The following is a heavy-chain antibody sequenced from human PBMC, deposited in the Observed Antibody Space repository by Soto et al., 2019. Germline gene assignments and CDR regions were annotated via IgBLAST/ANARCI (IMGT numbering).Heavy chain of an antibody. V-gene: IGHV3-48*02. Sequence: EVQVVESGGGLVQPGGSLRLSCAASGFTFSSNSMNWVRQAPGKGLEWISYISSSSSTIYADSVKGRFTISRDNAKNSLSLQMHSLRDEDTAVYYRARVIWGGHLTSDLWGQGTLVSVSS. J-gene: IGHJ5*02. CDR2: ISSSSSTI. CDR1: GFTFSSNS. CDR3: ARVIWGGHLTSDL. D-gene: IGHD3-3*01.